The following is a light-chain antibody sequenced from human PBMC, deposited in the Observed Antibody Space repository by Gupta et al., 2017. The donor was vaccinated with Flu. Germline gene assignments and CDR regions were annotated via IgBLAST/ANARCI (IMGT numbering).Light chain of an antibody. V-gene: IGLV1-44*01. CDR2: GNN. CDR3: AAWDDSLNGHYV. Sequence: VTISCSGSSSNIGSNTGNGYQQVPGTAPKLLIYGNNQRPSGVPDRFSGSKSGTSASLAISGLQSEDEADYYCAAWDDSLNGHYVFGTGTKVTVL. J-gene: IGLJ1*01. CDR1: SSNIGSNT.